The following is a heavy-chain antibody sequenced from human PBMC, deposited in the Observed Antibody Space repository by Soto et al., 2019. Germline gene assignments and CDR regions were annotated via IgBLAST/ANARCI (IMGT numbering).Heavy chain of an antibody. CDR3: AKGASTTVFAFNDY. J-gene: IGHJ4*02. Sequence: EVQLVESGGGLVQPGRSLRLSCAASGFTFDDYAMHWVRQGPGKGLEWVSSISWNSGNLGYADSVKGRFTISRDYAKNSLYLQMNSLRGEDTALYYCAKGASTTVFAFNDYWGQGTLVTVSS. CDR2: ISWNSGNL. CDR1: GFTFDDYA. D-gene: IGHD4-17*01. V-gene: IGHV3-9*01.